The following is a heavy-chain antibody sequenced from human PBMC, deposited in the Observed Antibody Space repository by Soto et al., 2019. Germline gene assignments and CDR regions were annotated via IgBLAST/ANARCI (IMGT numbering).Heavy chain of an antibody. CDR1: GGSFSGYY. CDR3: AYGGVTVTTYY. V-gene: IGHV4-34*01. CDR2: INHSGST. D-gene: IGHD4-17*01. Sequence: PSETLSLTCAVYGGSFSGYYWSWIRQPPGKGLEWIGEINHSGSTNYNPSLKSRVTISVDTSKNQFSLKLSPVTAADTAVYYCAYGGVTVTTYYWGQGTLVTVSS. J-gene: IGHJ4*02.